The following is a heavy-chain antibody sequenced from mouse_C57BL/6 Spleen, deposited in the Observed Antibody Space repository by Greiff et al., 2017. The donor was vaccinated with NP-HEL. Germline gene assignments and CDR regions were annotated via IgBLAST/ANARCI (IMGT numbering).Heavy chain of an antibody. CDR3: ARGYDYDY. CDR2: ISYDGSN. J-gene: IGHJ4*01. CDR1: GYSITSGYY. V-gene: IGHV3-6*01. D-gene: IGHD2-4*01. Sequence: EVKLQESGPGLVKPSQSLSLTCSVTGYSITSGYYWNWIRQFPGNKLEWMGYISYDGSNNYNPSLKNRISITRDTSKNQFFLKLNSVTTEDTATYYCARGYDYDYWGQGTSVTVSS.